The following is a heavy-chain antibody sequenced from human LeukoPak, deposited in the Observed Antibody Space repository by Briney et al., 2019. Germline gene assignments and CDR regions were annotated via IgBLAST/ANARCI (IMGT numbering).Heavy chain of an antibody. Sequence: ASVKVSCKASGYTFINYGITWVRQAPGQGLEWMGWISAYNGNTNYAQKLQGRVTMTTDTSSSTAYMELRSLRSDDTAVYYCARVHYDILTGYPNWFDPWGQGTLVTVSS. D-gene: IGHD3-9*01. J-gene: IGHJ5*02. V-gene: IGHV1-18*01. CDR2: ISAYNGNT. CDR3: ARVHYDILTGYPNWFDP. CDR1: GYTFINYG.